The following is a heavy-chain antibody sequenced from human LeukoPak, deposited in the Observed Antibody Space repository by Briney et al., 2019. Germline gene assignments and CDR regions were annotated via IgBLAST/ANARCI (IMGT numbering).Heavy chain of an antibody. J-gene: IGHJ6*03. D-gene: IGHD3-10*01. CDR3: ARHTRIYYGSPRYYYYYMDV. CDR1: GGSISSSSYY. V-gene: IGHV4-39*01. Sequence: SETLSLTCTVSGGSISSSSYYWGWIRQPPGKGLEWIGEINHSGSTNYNPSLKSRVTISVDTSKNQFSLKLSSVTAADTAVYYCARHTRIYYGSPRYYYYYMDVWGKGTTVTISS. CDR2: INHSGST.